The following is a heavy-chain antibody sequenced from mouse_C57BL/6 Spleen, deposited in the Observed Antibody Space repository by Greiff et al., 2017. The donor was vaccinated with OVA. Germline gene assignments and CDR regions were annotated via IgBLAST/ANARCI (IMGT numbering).Heavy chain of an antibody. CDR2: IYPGDGDT. J-gene: IGHJ3*01. D-gene: IGHD2-4*01. Sequence: QVQLQQSGPELVKPGASVKISCKASGYAFSSSWMNWVKQRPGKGLEWIGRIYPGDGDTNYNGKFKGKATLTADKSSSTAYMQLSSLTSEDSAVYFCARRYDYDGAWFADWGQGTLVTVSA. V-gene: IGHV1-82*01. CDR3: ARRYDYDGAWFAD. CDR1: GYAFSSSW.